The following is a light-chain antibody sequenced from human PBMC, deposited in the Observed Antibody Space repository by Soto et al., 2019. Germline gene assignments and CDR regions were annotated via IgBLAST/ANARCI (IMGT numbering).Light chain of an antibody. Sequence: QPVLTQPPSASGTPGQRITISCSGSSSNIGSHTVNWHQQVSGTAPKLLIYSNNERPSGVPDRLSGSKSGTSASRAISGIQSGDEADYYCAAWDDSLNGVIFGGGTTLTVL. CDR1: SSNIGSHT. CDR3: AAWDDSLNGVI. J-gene: IGLJ2*01. CDR2: SNN. V-gene: IGLV1-44*01.